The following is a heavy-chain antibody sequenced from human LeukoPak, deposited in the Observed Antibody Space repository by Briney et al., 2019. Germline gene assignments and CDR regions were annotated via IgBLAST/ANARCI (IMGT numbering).Heavy chain of an antibody. D-gene: IGHD2-2*01. CDR1: GYTFTSYD. CDR3: ARALGYCSSTSCRTYYFDY. J-gene: IGHJ4*02. CDR2: MNRNSGNT. V-gene: IGHV1-8*01. Sequence: GASVKVSCKASGYTFTSYDINWVRQATGQGLEWMGWMNRNSGNTGYAQKFQGRVTMTRNTSISTAYMELSSLRSEDTAVYYCARALGYCSSTSCRTYYFDYWGQGTLVTVSS.